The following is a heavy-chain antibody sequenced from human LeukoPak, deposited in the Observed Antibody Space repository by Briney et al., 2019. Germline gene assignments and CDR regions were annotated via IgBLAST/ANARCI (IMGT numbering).Heavy chain of an antibody. J-gene: IGHJ4*02. V-gene: IGHV3-23*01. CDR2: ISGSGGST. CDR1: GFTFSSYA. D-gene: IGHD2/OR15-2a*01. Sequence: PGGSLRLSCAASGFTFSSYAMSWVRQAPGKGLEWVSAISGSGGSTYYADSVKDRFTISRDDSKNTLYLQMNSLRDEDTAVYYCAKDKIFRYLDYWGQGALVTVTS. CDR3: AKDKIFRYLDY.